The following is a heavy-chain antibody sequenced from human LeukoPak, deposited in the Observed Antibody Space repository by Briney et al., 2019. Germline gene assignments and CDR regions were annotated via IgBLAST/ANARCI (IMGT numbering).Heavy chain of an antibody. V-gene: IGHV3-23*01. Sequence: GGSLRLSCAASGVTFSSYAMSWVRQAPGKGLEWVSGISGNGGYTYYADSVKGRFTISRDNSKNTLYLQMNSLRAEDTAVYYCAKAPYYSSSWYFFDYWGQGTLVTVSS. CDR1: GVTFSSYA. J-gene: IGHJ4*02. CDR3: AKAPYYSSSWYFFDY. D-gene: IGHD6-13*01. CDR2: ISGNGGYT.